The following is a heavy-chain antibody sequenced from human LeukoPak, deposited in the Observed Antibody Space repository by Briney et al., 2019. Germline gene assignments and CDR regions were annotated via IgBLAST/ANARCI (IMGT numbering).Heavy chain of an antibody. V-gene: IGHV3-21*01. CDR3: GRAFPPLRTSSAGDL. CDR1: GFTFSDYD. Sequence: GGSLRLSCSASGFTFSDYDMNWVRQAPGKGLEWVSSISYLSSHVYYGDSVKGRFSISRDNAKNSLYLQMNGLGAEDTAIYYCGRAFPPLRTSSAGDLWGQGILVTVSS. D-gene: IGHD3-16*01. J-gene: IGHJ4*02. CDR2: ISYLSSHV.